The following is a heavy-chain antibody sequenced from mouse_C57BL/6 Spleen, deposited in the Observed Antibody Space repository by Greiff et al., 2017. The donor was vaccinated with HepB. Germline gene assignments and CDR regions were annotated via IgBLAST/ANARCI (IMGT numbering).Heavy chain of an antibody. D-gene: IGHD1-1*01. CDR3: AREVTTVVALDY. Sequence: EVQLVESGGGLVKPGGSLKLSCAASGFTFSSYAMSWVRQTPEKRLEWVATISDGGSYTYYPDNVKGRFTISRDNANNNLYRQMSHLKSVDTAMYYCAREVTTVVALDYWGQGTTLTVSS. CDR2: ISDGGSYT. CDR1: GFTFSSYA. V-gene: IGHV5-4*01. J-gene: IGHJ2*01.